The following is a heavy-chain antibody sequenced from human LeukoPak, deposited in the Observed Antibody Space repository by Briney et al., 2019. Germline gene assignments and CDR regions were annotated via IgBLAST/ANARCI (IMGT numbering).Heavy chain of an antibody. D-gene: IGHD5-24*01. Sequence: GGSLRLSCAASGFTFSSSGIHWVRQAPGKGLEWVAAISFDGNNKYYTDSVKGRFTISRDNSKNTVFLQMNSLKPEDTAVYYCAKVHSYGWVHNFDYWGQGTLVTVSS. CDR3: AKVHSYGWVHNFDY. CDR1: GFTFSSSG. V-gene: IGHV3-30*18. J-gene: IGHJ4*02. CDR2: ISFDGNNK.